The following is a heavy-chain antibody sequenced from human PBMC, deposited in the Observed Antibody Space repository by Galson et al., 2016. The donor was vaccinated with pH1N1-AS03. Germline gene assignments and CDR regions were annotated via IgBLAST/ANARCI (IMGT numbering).Heavy chain of an antibody. CDR2: IYWNDNK. Sequence: PALVKPTQTLTLTCTISGFSLTTGGVGVAWVRQPPGKALEWLAHIYWNDNKLYRPSLKTRPTITKDTSKNQVVLSMTNMDPTDTATYYCARRSWDPKEGFDYWGQGTLVTVSS. J-gene: IGHJ4*02. D-gene: IGHD1-26*01. CDR3: ARRSWDPKEGFDY. V-gene: IGHV2-5*01. CDR1: GFSLTTGGVG.